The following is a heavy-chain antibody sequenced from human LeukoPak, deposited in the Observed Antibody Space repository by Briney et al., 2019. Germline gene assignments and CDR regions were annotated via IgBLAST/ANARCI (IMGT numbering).Heavy chain of an antibody. Sequence: SETLSLTCTVSGVSFNSSSFYWGWIRQPPGKGLEWIGSIYNSENTYYNPSLKSRVTISVDTSKNQFSLKLSSVTAADTAVYYCARVLVARSRASSYNWFDPWGQGTLVTVSS. J-gene: IGHJ5*02. D-gene: IGHD2-15*01. V-gene: IGHV4-39*07. CDR3: ARVLVARSRASSYNWFDP. CDR1: GVSFNSSSFY. CDR2: IYNSENT.